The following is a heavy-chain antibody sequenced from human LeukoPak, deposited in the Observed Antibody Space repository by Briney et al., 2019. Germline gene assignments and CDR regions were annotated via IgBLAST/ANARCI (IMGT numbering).Heavy chain of an antibody. CDR1: GGSFSGYY. V-gene: IGHV4-34*01. Sequence: SETLSLTCAVYGGSFSGYYWSWIRQPPGKGLEWIGEINHSGSTNYNPSLKSRVTISVDTSKNQFSLKLSSVTAADTAVYYCXRGVYCXXTSCRKTRYYYYYYMDVWGKGTTVTVSS. CDR3: XRGVYCXXTSCRKTRYYYYYYMDV. J-gene: IGHJ6*03. D-gene: IGHD2-2*01. CDR2: INHSGST.